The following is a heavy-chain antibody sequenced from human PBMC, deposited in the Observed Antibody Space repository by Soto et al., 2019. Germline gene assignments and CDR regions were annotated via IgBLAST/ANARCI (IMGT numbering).Heavy chain of an antibody. CDR2: IWYDGSNK. V-gene: IGHV3-33*01. J-gene: IGHJ4*02. CDR1: GFTFSSYG. Sequence: GGSLRLSCAASGFTFSSYGMHWVRQAPGKGLEWVAVIWYDGSNKYYADSVKGRFTISRDNSKNTLYLQMNSLRAEDTAVYYCARDRYSSSSAADYWGQGTLVTVSS. D-gene: IGHD6-6*01. CDR3: ARDRYSSSSAADY.